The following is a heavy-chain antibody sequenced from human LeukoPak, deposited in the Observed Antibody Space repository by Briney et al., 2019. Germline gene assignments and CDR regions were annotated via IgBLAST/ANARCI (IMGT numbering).Heavy chain of an antibody. CDR2: INPNSGDT. CDR3: ARGSTVGATESLGFDY. J-gene: IGHJ4*02. D-gene: IGHD1-26*01. V-gene: IGHV1-2*02. CDR1: GYTFTGHY. Sequence: ASVKVSCKASGYTFTGHYIHWVRQAPGQGLEWMGWINPNSGDTHYAQNFQGRVTMTRDTSISTAYMELSRLRSDDTAMYYCARGSTVGATESLGFDYWGQGTPVSVS.